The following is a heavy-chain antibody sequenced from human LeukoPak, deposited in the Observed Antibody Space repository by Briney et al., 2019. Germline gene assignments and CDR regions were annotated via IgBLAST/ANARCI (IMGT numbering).Heavy chain of an antibody. V-gene: IGHV4-30-4*01. CDR2: YYSVST. J-gene: IGHJ5*02. CDR3: ARFDCSSTSCAGDWFDH. D-gene: IGHD2-2*01. Sequence: YYSVSTYYNPSRNSRVTISVDTSKNQFSLKLSSVTAADTAVYYCARFDCSSTSCAGDWFDHWGQGTLVTVSS.